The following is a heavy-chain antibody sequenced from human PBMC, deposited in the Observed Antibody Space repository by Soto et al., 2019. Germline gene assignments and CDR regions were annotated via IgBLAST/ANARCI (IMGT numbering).Heavy chain of an antibody. CDR1: GYTFTRYG. D-gene: IGHD2-8*01. J-gene: IGHJ6*02. CDR2: ISGYNGDT. Sequence: ASVKVSCKASGYTFTRYGISWVRQAPGQGLEWMGWISGYNGDTNYAQKFQGRVTMTVDTSTTTAFMELMSLTSDDRAVYYCAKNGQPPYYYYGMDVWGQRTTVTVSS. CDR3: AKNGQPPYYYYGMDV. V-gene: IGHV1-18*01.